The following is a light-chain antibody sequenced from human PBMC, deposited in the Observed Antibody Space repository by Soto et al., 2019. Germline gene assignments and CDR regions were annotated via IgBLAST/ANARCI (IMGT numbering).Light chain of an antibody. CDR3: QQYNSFPWT. V-gene: IGKV1-5*01. CDR2: DAS. Sequence: DIHMTQSPSTLSASVLDRVTITCLASQSISSWLAWYQQKPGKAPKLLIYDASSLESGVPSRFSGSGSGTEFTLTISSLQPDDFAAYYCQQYNSFPWTFGQGTKVDI. CDR1: QSISSW. J-gene: IGKJ1*01.